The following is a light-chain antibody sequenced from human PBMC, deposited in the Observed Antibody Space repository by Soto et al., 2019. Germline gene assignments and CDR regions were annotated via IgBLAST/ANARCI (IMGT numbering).Light chain of an antibody. V-gene: IGKV3D-15*01. Sequence: EVVMTQSPATLSVSPGERATLSCRASESVSRNLAWYQQKPGQAPRLLIYGASNRATGIPDRFSGSGSGTEFTLTISSLQPEDFATYYCQQSYSKAFGQGTKVDI. J-gene: IGKJ1*01. CDR3: QQSYSKA. CDR2: GAS. CDR1: ESVSRN.